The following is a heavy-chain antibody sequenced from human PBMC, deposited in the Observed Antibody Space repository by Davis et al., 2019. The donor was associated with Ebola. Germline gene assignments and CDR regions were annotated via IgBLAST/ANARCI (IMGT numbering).Heavy chain of an antibody. J-gene: IGHJ4*02. CDR3: AREHCSSTSCYRNGIFDY. V-gene: IGHV4-34*01. Sequence: MPSETLSLTCAVYGGSFSGYYWSWIRQPPGKGLEWIGEINHSGSTNYNPSLKSRVTISVDTSKNQFSLKLSSVTAADTAVYYCAREHCSSTSCYRNGIFDYWGQGTLVTVSS. CDR1: GGSFSGYY. CDR2: INHSGST. D-gene: IGHD2-2*02.